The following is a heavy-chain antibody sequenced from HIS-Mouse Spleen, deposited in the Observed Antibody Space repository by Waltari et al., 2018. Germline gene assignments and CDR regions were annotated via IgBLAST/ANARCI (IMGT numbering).Heavy chain of an antibody. CDR3: ARAAGDYYDSSGYDAFDI. J-gene: IGHJ3*02. Sequence: QVQLVQSGAEVKKPGASVKVSCKASGYTFTSYGISWVRQAPGQGLEWMGWIIAYKGNTNYAQQLQGRVTMTTDTSTSTAYMELRSLRSDDTAVYYCARAAGDYYDSSGYDAFDIWGQGTMVTVSS. V-gene: IGHV1-18*01. CDR1: GYTFTSYG. D-gene: IGHD3-22*01. CDR2: IIAYKGNT.